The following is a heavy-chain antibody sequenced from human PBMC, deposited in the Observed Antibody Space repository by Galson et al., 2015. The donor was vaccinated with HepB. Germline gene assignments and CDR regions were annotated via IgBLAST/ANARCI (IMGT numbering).Heavy chain of an antibody. D-gene: IGHD2-8*01. Sequence: SVKVSCKASGYTFTSYGISWVRQAPGQGLEWMGGIIPIFGTANYAQKFQGRVTITADKSTSTAYMELSSLRSEDTAVYYCARDLGYCTNGVCSPDYWGQGTLVTVSS. J-gene: IGHJ4*02. V-gene: IGHV1-69*06. CDR2: IIPIFGTA. CDR3: ARDLGYCTNGVCSPDY. CDR1: GYTFTSYG.